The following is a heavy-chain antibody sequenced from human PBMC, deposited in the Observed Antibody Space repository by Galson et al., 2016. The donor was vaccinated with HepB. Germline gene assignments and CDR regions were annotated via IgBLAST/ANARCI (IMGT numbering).Heavy chain of an antibody. CDR3: ASETQDRTTRKTE. V-gene: IGHV3-30*03. D-gene: IGHD2/OR15-2a*01. CDR1: GFTFTNYG. Sequence: SLRLSCAASGFTFTNYGMHWVRQAPGTGLEWVAVISKDGNNKEYGDSVKGRFTISRDNSKNTVFLQMSSLRVEDTAVYYCASETQDRTTRKTEWGPGTLVTVSS. J-gene: IGHJ4*02. CDR2: ISKDGNNK.